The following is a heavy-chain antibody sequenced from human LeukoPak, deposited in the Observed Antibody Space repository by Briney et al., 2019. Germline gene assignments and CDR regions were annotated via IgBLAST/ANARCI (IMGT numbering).Heavy chain of an antibody. Sequence: GGSXXLSXAXXGFTFRRYDMRWVREARGKGGEWGSDISCSRSSTYYAASVNGRFTISTDNSNNTLYLQMNSLRAEDTAVYYCAKFHYYYSQGSFDIWGQGTMVTVSS. D-gene: IGHD3-22*01. J-gene: IGHJ3*02. V-gene: IGHV3-23*01. CDR3: AKFHYYYSQGSFDI. CDR1: GFTFRRYD. CDR2: ISCSRSST.